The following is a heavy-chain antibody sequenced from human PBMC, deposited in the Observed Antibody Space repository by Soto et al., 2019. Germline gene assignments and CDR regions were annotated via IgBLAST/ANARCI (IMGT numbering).Heavy chain of an antibody. CDR3: ARVTVSSSWYVRGSLAPAH. CDR1: GYTFTSYG. Sequence: ASVKVSCKASGYTFTSYGISWVRQAPGHGLEWMGWISAYNGNTNYAQKLQGRVTMTTDTSTSTAYMELRSLRSDDTAVYYCARVTVSSSWYVRGSLAPAHWGQGTLVTVSS. CDR2: ISAYNGNT. J-gene: IGHJ4*02. V-gene: IGHV1-18*04. D-gene: IGHD6-13*01.